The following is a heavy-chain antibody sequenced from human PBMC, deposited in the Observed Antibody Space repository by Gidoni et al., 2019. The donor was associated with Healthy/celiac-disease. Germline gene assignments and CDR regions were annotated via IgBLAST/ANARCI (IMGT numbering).Heavy chain of an antibody. CDR3: ASAWDGYNLDAFDI. D-gene: IGHD5-12*01. Sequence: EVQLVESAVCLVQPGWSLRLSCAASGFTFSSYAMHWVRQAPGKGLEYVSASSSNGGSTYYANSVKGRFTISRDNSKNTLYLQMGSLRAEDMAVYYCASAWDGYNLDAFDIWGQGTMVTVSS. V-gene: IGHV3-64*01. J-gene: IGHJ3*02. CDR2: SSSNGGST. CDR1: GFTFSSYA.